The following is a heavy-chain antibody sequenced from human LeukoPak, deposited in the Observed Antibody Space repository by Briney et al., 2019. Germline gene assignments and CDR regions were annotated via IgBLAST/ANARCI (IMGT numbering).Heavy chain of an antibody. CDR1: VGSFSGYY. J-gene: IGHJ4*02. CDR3: ANGARVVVAATLVLDLDY. D-gene: IGHD2-15*01. V-gene: IGHV4-34*01. Sequence: SETLSLTCAVYVGSFSGYYWCWIRQPPGKGLEWIGELNLSVSTNYNPSLKSRVTISGAPSKDQISMKLSSVTAADSAVYYWANGARVVVAATLVLDLDYWGQGTLVTVSS. CDR2: LNLSVST.